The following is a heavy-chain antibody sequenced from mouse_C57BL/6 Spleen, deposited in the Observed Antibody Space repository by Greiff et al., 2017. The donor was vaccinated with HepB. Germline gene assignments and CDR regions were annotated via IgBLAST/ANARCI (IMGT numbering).Heavy chain of an antibody. CDR1: GFTFSDYG. CDR2: ISSGSSTI. J-gene: IGHJ3*01. V-gene: IGHV5-17*01. D-gene: IGHD1-1*01. CDR3: ASSHYGSSPWFAY. Sequence: EVQVVESGGGLVKPGGSLKLSCAASGFTFSDYGMHWVRQAPEKGLEWVAYISSGSSTIYYADTVKGRFTISRDNAKNTLFLQMTSLRSEDTAMYYCASSHYGSSPWFAYWGQGTLVTVSA.